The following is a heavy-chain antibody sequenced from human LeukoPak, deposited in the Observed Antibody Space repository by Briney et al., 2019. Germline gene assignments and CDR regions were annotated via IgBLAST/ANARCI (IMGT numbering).Heavy chain of an antibody. Sequence: KPGGSLRLSCAASGFPFSDYYMAWIRQAPGEGLTWISYVTGASTTMYYADSVKGRFTISRDNAKNLLYLKMDSLRAEDTAVYYCARDATSISASGGYFDLWGRGTLVTVSS. CDR2: VTGASTTM. CDR1: GFPFSDYY. D-gene: IGHD6-6*01. CDR3: ARDATSISASGGYFDL. J-gene: IGHJ2*01. V-gene: IGHV3-11*04.